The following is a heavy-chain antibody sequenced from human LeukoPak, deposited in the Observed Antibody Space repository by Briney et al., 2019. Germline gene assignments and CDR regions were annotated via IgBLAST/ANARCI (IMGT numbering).Heavy chain of an antibody. Sequence: SETLSLTCAVYGGPFSGYYWSWIRQPPGKGLEWIGEISHSGSTNYNPSLKSRVTISVDTSKNQFSLKLSSVTAADTAVYYCARSAAYSSGWYSLYNWFDPWGQGTLVTVSS. J-gene: IGHJ5*02. V-gene: IGHV4-34*01. D-gene: IGHD6-19*01. CDR3: ARSAAYSSGWYSLYNWFDP. CDR1: GGPFSGYY. CDR2: ISHSGST.